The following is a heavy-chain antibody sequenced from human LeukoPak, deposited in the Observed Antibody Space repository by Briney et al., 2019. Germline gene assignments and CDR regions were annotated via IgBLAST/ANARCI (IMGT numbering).Heavy chain of an antibody. CDR2: IYYSGST. J-gene: IGHJ4*02. V-gene: IGHV4-39*01. CDR1: GGSISSSSYY. D-gene: IGHD5-12*01. Sequence: SETLSLTCTVSGGSISSSSYYWGWIRQPPGKGLEWIVSIYYSGSTYYNPSLKSRVTISVDTSKDQFSLKLSSVTAADTAVYYCARLDSGYDWYYFDYWGQGTLVTVSS. CDR3: ARLDSGYDWYYFDY.